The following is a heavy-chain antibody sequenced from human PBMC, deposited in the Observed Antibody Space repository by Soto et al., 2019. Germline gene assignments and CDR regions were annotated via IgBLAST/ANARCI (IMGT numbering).Heavy chain of an antibody. CDR2: IRSKANNYAT. Sequence: EVQLVESGGGLVQPGGSLKLSCAASGFTFSGSAVHWVRQASGKGLEWVGRIRSKANNYATAYAASVQGRFTIFRDDLKNTAYLQMNSLKTEDTAVYYCTNPKVYYGMEVWGQGTTVTVSS. CDR3: TNPKVYYGMEV. J-gene: IGHJ6*02. V-gene: IGHV3-73*02. CDR1: GFTFSGSA.